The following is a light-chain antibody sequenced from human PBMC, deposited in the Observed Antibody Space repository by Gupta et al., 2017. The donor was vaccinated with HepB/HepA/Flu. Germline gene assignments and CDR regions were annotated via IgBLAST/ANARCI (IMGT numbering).Light chain of an antibody. CDR3: RQALQTRYT. CDR2: LGS. V-gene: IGKV2-28*01. J-gene: IGKJ2*01. Sequence: DIVMTQSPLSLPVTPGEPASISCRSSQSLLHSNGYNYLDWYLQKPGQSPQLLIYLGSTRASGVPGRFSGSGSGTDFTLKISRVEADDVGIYYCRQALQTRYTFGQGTKLEIK. CDR1: QSLLHSNGYNY.